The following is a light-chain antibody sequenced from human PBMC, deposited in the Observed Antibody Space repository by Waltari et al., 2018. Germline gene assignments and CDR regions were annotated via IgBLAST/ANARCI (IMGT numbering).Light chain of an antibody. CDR2: NVF. V-gene: IGLV2-23*02. CDR3: RSYAGSRIYV. J-gene: IGLJ1*01. CDR1: SSYVGRYDY. Sequence: QSALTQPASVSGSPGQSITISCTGTSSYVGRYDYVSWYQQHPDKAPKLMIYNVFKRPSGVSDRFSGSKSGNTASLTISGLQAEDDGDYYCRSYAGSRIYVFGTGTKVTVL.